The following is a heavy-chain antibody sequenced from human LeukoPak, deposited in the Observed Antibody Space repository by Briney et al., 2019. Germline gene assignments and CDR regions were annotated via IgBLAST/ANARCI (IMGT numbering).Heavy chain of an antibody. V-gene: IGHV3-11*04. J-gene: IGHJ5*02. CDR2: ISSDSSTI. Sequence: GGSLRLSCAASGFTFSDYYMSWLRQAPGKGLEWVSYISSDSSTIYYADSVKGRFTISRDNAKNSLYLQMNSLRAEDTAVYYCARSRRGVIAAARALNWFDPWGQGTLVTVSS. CDR1: GFTFSDYY. D-gene: IGHD6-13*01. CDR3: ARSRRGVIAAARALNWFDP.